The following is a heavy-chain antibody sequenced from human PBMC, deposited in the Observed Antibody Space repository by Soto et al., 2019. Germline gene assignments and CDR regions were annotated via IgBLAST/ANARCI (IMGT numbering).Heavy chain of an antibody. D-gene: IGHD4-4*01. V-gene: IGHV4-31*03. CDR2: IYYSGST. CDR3: ARDLKVGLQSWFDP. Sequence: QLQLQESDPGLVKPSQTLSLTCTVSGGSISSGGYYWSWIRQHPGKGLEWIGYIYYSGSTYYNQSLKSRVTISVDTPQNQFSLKLSSVTAADTAVYYCARDLKVGLQSWFDPGGQGTLVTVSS. J-gene: IGHJ5*02. CDR1: GGSISSGGYY.